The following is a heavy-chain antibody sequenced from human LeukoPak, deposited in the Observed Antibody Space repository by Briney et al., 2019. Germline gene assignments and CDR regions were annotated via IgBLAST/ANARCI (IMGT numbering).Heavy chain of an antibody. CDR3: ARDETYDLNAFDI. CDR2: ISYDGSNK. J-gene: IGHJ3*02. D-gene: IGHD3/OR15-3a*01. V-gene: IGHV3-30*03. Sequence: PGRSLRLSCAASGFTFSSYGMHWVRQAPGKGLEWVAVISYDGSNKYYADSVKGRFTISRDNSKNTLYLQMNSLRAEDTAVYYCARDETYDLNAFDIWGQGTMVTVSS. CDR1: GFTFSSYG.